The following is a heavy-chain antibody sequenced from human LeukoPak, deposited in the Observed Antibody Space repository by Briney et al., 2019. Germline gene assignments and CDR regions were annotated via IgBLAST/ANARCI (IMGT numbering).Heavy chain of an antibody. CDR1: GRSITSSSYY. Sequence: SETLSLTCTVPGRSITSSSYYWGWIRQPPVKGLEWIGIIDYSGGTYYNPSLKSRVTISVDTSKNQFSLKLSSVTAADTAVYYCASLYGLGEPGLTWGQGNLVTVSS. V-gene: IGHV4-39*01. J-gene: IGHJ4*02. CDR3: ASLYGLGEPGLT. CDR2: IDYSGGT. D-gene: IGHD3-16*01.